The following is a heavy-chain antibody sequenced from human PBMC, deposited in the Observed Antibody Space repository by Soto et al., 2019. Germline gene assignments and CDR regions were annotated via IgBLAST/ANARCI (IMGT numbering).Heavy chain of an antibody. V-gene: IGHV1-8*01. CDR3: ARGYCSGGSCDNWFDP. J-gene: IGHJ5*02. Sequence: QVQLVQSGAEVKKPGASVKVSCKASGYTFTSYDINWVRQATGQGLERMGWMNPNSGNTGYAQKFQGRVTITRNTSISTAYMELSSLRSEDTAVYYCARGYCSGGSCDNWFDPWGQGTLVTVSS. CDR2: MNPNSGNT. CDR1: GYTFTSYD. D-gene: IGHD2-15*01.